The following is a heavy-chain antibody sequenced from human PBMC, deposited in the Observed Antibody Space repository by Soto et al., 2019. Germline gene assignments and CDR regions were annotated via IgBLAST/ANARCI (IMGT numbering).Heavy chain of an antibody. J-gene: IGHJ4*02. CDR2: INQSGST. Sequence: SETLSLTCAVYGGSFSGYYWSWIRQPAGKGLEWMGEINQSGSTNYNPSLKSRVTISVDTSKNQFSLKLSSVTAADTAVYCCARDAAVPAETDRFASWGQGTLVTVSS. CDR3: ARDAAVPAETDRFAS. CDR1: GGSFSGYY. V-gene: IGHV4-34*01. D-gene: IGHD6-19*01.